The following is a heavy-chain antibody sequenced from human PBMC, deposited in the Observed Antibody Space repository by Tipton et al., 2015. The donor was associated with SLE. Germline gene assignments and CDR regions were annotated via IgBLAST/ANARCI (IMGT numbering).Heavy chain of an antibody. J-gene: IGHJ4*02. Sequence: QLVQSGAEVKKPGASVKVSCKASGYTFTDYYLHWVRQAPGQGLEWMGWINPRTGITSFHVQTYQGRVTMTRDTSINTAYMELHRLRSDDTAVYYCAVLAYYFDYWGQGTLVTVSS. V-gene: IGHV1-2*02. CDR1: GYTFTDYY. CDR2: INPRTGIT. CDR3: AVLAYYFDY.